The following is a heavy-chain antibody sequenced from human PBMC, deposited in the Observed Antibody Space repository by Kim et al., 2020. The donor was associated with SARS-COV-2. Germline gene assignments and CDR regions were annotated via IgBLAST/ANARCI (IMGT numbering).Heavy chain of an antibody. CDR1: GFTFSSYA. D-gene: IGHD2-15*01. V-gene: IGHV3-33*06. CDR2: FWYDERNK. J-gene: IGHJ6*02. CDR3: AKDIASAATDYYYGLDV. Sequence: GGSLRLSCEASGFTFSSYAMNWVRQAPGKGLEWVAIFWYDERNKYYADSVKGRFTISRDNSKNTVHLQMNSLRAEDTALYYCAKDIASAATDYYYGLDVWGQGTTVIVSS.